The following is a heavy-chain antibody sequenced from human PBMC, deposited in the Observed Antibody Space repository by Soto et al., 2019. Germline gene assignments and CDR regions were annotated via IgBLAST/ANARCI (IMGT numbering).Heavy chain of an antibody. CDR1: GFTFSSYA. CDR2: ISGSGGST. CDR3: AKEKWVAWIKYGMDV. V-gene: IGHV3-23*01. J-gene: IGHJ6*02. Sequence: GGSLRLSCAASGFTFSSYAMSWVRQAPGKGLEWVSAISGSGGSTYYADSVKGRFTISRDNSKNTLYPQMNSLRAEDTAVYYCAKEKWVAWIKYGMDVWGHGTTVTVSS. D-gene: IGHD6-19*01.